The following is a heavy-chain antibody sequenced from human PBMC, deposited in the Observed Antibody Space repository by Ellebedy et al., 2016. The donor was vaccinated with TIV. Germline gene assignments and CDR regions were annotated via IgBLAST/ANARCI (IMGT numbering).Heavy chain of an antibody. Sequence: AASVKVSCKASGYTFTSYGISWVRQAPGQGLEWMGWISAYNGNTNYAQKLQGRVTMTTDTSTSTAYMELRSLRSDDTAVYYCAGSMVRGVITVSLDYWGQGTLVTVSS. V-gene: IGHV1-18*01. J-gene: IGHJ4*02. CDR2: ISAYNGNT. D-gene: IGHD3-10*01. CDR1: GYTFTSYG. CDR3: AGSMVRGVITVSLDY.